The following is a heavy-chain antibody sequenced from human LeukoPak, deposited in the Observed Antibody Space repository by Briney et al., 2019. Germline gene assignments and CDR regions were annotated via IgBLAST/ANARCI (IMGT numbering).Heavy chain of an antibody. CDR3: ARVGKYGDYGKPDYYYYYMDV. CDR1: GFTFSSYA. Sequence: GGSLRLSCAASGFTFSSYAMHWVRQAPGKGLEWVSSISSSSSYIYYADSVKGRFTISRDNAKNSLYLQMNSLRAEDTAVYYCARVGKYGDYGKPDYYYYYMDVWGKGTTVTVSS. D-gene: IGHD4-17*01. CDR2: ISSSSSYI. V-gene: IGHV3-21*01. J-gene: IGHJ6*03.